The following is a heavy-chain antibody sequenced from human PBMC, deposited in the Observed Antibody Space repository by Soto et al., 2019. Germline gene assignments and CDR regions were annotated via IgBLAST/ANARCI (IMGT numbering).Heavy chain of an antibody. Sequence: GLDLEWLALIYWDDDKRYSPSLKSRLTITKDTSKNQVVLTMTNMDPVDTATYYCAHRESIYWYFDLWGRGTLVTVSS. J-gene: IGHJ2*01. CDR3: AHRESIYWYFDL. D-gene: IGHD3-10*01. V-gene: IGHV2-5*02. CDR2: IYWDDDK.